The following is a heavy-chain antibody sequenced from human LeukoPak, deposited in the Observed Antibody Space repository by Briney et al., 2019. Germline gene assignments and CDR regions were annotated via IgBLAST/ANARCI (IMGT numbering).Heavy chain of an antibody. Sequence: GGSLRLSCAASGFTFSTYALHWVRQAPGKGLEWVAAISFDETNTYYAASVKGRFTISRDNSKNTLYLQMNSLRPEDTSMYYCAGAIRRNGDFHTFEYWGQGTLVTVSS. V-gene: IGHV3-30*04. CDR1: GFTFSTYA. D-gene: IGHD4-17*01. J-gene: IGHJ4*02. CDR3: AGAIRRNGDFHTFEY. CDR2: ISFDETNT.